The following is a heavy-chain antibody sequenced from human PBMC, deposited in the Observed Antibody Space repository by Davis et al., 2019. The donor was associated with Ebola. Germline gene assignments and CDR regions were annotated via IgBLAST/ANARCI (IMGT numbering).Heavy chain of an antibody. CDR1: GGSITGYY. CDR3: ARSITMVRGVIPWFDP. CDR2: IDYSGST. J-gene: IGHJ5*02. V-gene: IGHV4-59*12. D-gene: IGHD3-10*01. Sequence: MPSETLSLTCSVSGGSITGYYWSWIRQPPGKGLAWLGCIDYSGSTTYNPSLKSRVTIAVVTSKNQFSLKLNSVTAADTAVYYCARSITMVRGVIPWFDPWGQGTLVTVS.